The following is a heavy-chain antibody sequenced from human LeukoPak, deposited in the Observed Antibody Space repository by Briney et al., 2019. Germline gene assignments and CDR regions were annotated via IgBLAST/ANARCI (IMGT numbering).Heavy chain of an antibody. CDR2: IYSSGST. J-gene: IGHJ4*02. Sequence: PSENLSFNSSGSDCSISSSYWSWIRQPPGKGLEWIGNIYSSGSTNYNPSLNSLATISIDTSKTQFSLQLSFVTAAATAVYYSSSGGRSTRSNYYFDYWGQGTLVTVSS. CDR1: DCSISSSY. D-gene: IGHD3-16*01. V-gene: IGHV4-59*01. CDR3: SSGGRSTRSNYYFDY.